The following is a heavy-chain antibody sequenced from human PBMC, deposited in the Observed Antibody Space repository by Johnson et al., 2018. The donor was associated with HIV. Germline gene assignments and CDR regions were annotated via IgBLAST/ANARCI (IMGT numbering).Heavy chain of an antibody. D-gene: IGHD6-13*01. CDR1: GFTFSIYW. V-gene: IGHV3-7*01. Sequence: MQLVESGGGLVQPGGSLRLSCAASGFTFSIYWMSWVRQAPGKGLEWVANIKQDGSERYYVDSVKGRFTISRDYAKNSLYLQMNSLRAEDTAVYYCAKIYLGQQLRDPFDFWGQGTLVTVSS. CDR2: IKQDGSER. CDR3: AKIYLGQQLRDPFDF. J-gene: IGHJ3*01.